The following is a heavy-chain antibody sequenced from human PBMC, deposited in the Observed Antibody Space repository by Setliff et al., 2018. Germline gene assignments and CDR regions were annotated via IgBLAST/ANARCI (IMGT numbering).Heavy chain of an antibody. CDR1: GGSISSSSYY. J-gene: IGHJ4*02. CDR3: ARVKIAILPAAIDY. V-gene: IGHV4-39*07. Sequence: PSETLSLTCTVPGGSISSSSYYWGWIRQPPGKGLEWIGSIYYSGSTYYNPSLKSRVTISVDTSKNQFSLKLSPVTAADTAVYYCARVKIAILPAAIDYWGQGTLVTVSS. CDR2: IYYSGST. D-gene: IGHD2-2*01.